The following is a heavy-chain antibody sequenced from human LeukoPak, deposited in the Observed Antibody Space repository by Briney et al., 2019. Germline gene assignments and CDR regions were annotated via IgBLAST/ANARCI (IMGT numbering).Heavy chain of an antibody. D-gene: IGHD3-22*01. J-gene: IGHJ4*02. CDR3: AREWGLESSGYHYAY. CDR1: GGTFSTYA. CDR2: IIPIFGTA. V-gene: IGHV1-69*13. Sequence: SVKFPSKASGGTFSTYATSWVRQPPGQGLEWMGGIIPIFGTANYAQKFQGRVTITADESTSTAFMELSSLRSEDTAVYYCAREWGLESSGYHYAYWGQGTLVTVSS.